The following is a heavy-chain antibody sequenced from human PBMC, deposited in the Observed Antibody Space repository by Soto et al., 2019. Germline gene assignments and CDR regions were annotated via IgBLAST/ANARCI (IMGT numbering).Heavy chain of an antibody. CDR3: AREPPAAGENWFDP. Sequence: PSETLSLTCTVSGGSTSNYYWNWIRQPPGKGLEWIGYIYYSGSTNYNPSLKSRVTISIDTSKNQFSLKLSSVTAADTAVYYCAREPPAAGENWFDPWGQGTLVTVS. CDR2: IYYSGST. CDR1: GGSTSNYY. V-gene: IGHV4-59*01. J-gene: IGHJ5*02. D-gene: IGHD6-13*01.